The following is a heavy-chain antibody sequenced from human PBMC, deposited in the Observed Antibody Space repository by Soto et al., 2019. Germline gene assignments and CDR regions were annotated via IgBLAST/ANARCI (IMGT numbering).Heavy chain of an antibody. CDR3: AREVVDGRGYSRSWLAD. Sequence: SETLSLTCAVSGGSISSSNWWSWVRQPPGKGLEWIGEIYHSGSTNYNPSLKSRVTISVDKSKNQFSLKLSSVTAADTAVYYCAREVVDGRGYSRSWLADWGQGTRVNVSS. CDR2: IYHSGST. J-gene: IGHJ4*02. D-gene: IGHD6-13*01. CDR1: GGSISSSNW. V-gene: IGHV4-4*02.